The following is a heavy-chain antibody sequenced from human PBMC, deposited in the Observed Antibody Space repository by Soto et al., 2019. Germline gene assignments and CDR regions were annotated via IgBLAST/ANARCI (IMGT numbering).Heavy chain of an antibody. V-gene: IGHV1-69*12. Sequence: QVQLVQSGAEVKKPGSSVKVSCKASGGTFSSYAISWVRQAPGQGLEWMGGIIPISGTANYAQKFQGRVTITADESTSTAYMELSSLRSEDTAVYYCARDYTDPRSVAPGGPDYYGMDVWGQGTKVTVSS. J-gene: IGHJ6*02. CDR1: GGTFSSYA. CDR2: IIPISGTA. CDR3: ARDYTDPRSVAPGGPDYYGMDV. D-gene: IGHD6-19*01.